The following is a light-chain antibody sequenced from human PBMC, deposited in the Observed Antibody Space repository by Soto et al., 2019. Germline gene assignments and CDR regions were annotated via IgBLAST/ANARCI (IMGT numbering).Light chain of an antibody. CDR3: CSYAGSYTLYV. J-gene: IGLJ1*01. Sequence: QSVLTQPRSVSGSPGQSVTISCTGTSSDVGGYNYVSWYQQHPGKAPKLMIYDVSKRPSGVPDRFSGSKSGNTASLTISGLQAEDEADYYCCSYAGSYTLYVSGSGTKVTV. V-gene: IGLV2-11*01. CDR1: SSDVGGYNY. CDR2: DVS.